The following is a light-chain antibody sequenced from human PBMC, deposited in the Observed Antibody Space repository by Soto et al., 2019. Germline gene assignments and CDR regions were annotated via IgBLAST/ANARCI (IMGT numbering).Light chain of an antibody. CDR1: QSISSN. CDR2: GAS. V-gene: IGKV3-15*01. Sequence: EIVMTQSPATLSVSPLERAALSCIASQSISSNLAWYQQKPGQGPRLLIYGASTRATGIPARFSGSGSGTEFTLTISSLQSEDFAVYYCQQYNKWPSTFGQGTKVDIK. J-gene: IGKJ1*01. CDR3: QQYNKWPST.